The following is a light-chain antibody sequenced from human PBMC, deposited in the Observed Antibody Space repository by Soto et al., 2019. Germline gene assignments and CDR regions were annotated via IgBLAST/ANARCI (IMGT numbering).Light chain of an antibody. CDR3: QRSSA. CDR2: DIS. Sequence: EIVLTQSPGTLSLSPGERATLSCRTRQSIDSNYLAWYQQKPGQAPRLLMYDISSRATGIPDRFSGSGSGTDFTLTISRLEPEDFAVYYCQRSSAFGQGTKVEIK. J-gene: IGKJ1*01. CDR1: QSIDSNY. V-gene: IGKV3-20*01.